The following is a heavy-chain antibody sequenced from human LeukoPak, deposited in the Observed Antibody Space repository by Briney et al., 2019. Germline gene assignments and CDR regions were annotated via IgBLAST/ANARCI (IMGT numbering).Heavy chain of an antibody. Sequence: SETLSLTCTVSGGSISSSSYYWGWIRQPPGKGLEWIGSIYYSGSTYYNPSLKSRVTILVDTSKNQFSLKLSSVTAADTAVYYCARGPSMRDYVWGSYRPRYYYYYMDVWGKGTTVTVSS. V-gene: IGHV4-39*07. CDR2: IYYSGST. CDR1: GGSISSSSYY. J-gene: IGHJ6*03. CDR3: ARGPSMRDYVWGSYRPRYYYYYMDV. D-gene: IGHD3-16*02.